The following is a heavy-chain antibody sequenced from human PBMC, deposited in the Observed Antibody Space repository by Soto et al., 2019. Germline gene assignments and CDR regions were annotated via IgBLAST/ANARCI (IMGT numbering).Heavy chain of an antibody. CDR2: IYYSGST. Sequence: PSETLSLTCTVSGGSISSGGYYWSWIRQHPGKGLEWIGYIYYSGSTYYNPSLKSRVTISVDTSKNQFSLKLSSVTAADTAVYYFAIVPGGKYCSSNRGYSGLYNWGQGTLVTVSS. V-gene: IGHV4-31*03. J-gene: IGHJ4*02. CDR3: AIVPGGKYCSSNRGYSGLYN. D-gene: IGHD2-2*01. CDR1: GGSISSGGYY.